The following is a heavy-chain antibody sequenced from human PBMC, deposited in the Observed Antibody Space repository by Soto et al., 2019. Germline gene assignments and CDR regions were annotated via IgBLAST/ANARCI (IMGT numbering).Heavy chain of an antibody. D-gene: IGHD5-12*01. V-gene: IGHV3-30-3*01. CDR3: ARDLASGDGYNLEDY. CDR2: ISYDGSNK. Sequence: PGGSLRLSCAASGFTFSSYAMHWVRQAPGKGLEWVAVISYDGSNKYYADSVKGRFTISRDNSKNTLYLQMNSLRAEDTAVYYCARDLASGDGYNLEDYWGQGTLVTVSS. J-gene: IGHJ4*02. CDR1: GFTFSSYA.